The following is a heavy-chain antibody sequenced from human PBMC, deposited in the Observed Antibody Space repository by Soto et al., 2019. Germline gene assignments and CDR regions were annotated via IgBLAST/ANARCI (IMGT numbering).Heavy chain of an antibody. CDR1: GFTFSNAW. CDR2: IKSKTDGGTT. CDR3: TTEHCDCSGTSCPLDY. Sequence: EVQLVESGGGLVKPGGSLRLSCAASGFTFSNAWMSWVRQAPGKGLERVGGIKSKTDGGTTDYAAPMKSRFTISRDDSKNTLYLQMNSRKTEATSVYYCTTEHCDCSGTSCPLDYWGQGTLVTVSS. D-gene: IGHD2-2*01. V-gene: IGHV3-15*01. J-gene: IGHJ4*02.